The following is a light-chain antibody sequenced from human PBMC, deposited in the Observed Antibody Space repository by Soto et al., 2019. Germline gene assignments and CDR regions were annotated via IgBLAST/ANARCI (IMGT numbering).Light chain of an antibody. CDR3: QEFHSSSRT. J-gene: IGKJ1*01. CDR1: RNIDSW. CDR2: SAY. V-gene: IGKV1-5*03. Sequence: DIRMTQSPSTLSASLGDRVTISCRASRNIDSWLAWYQQRPGGIPQLLIYSAYNLQNGVPSRFSGSGSGTDFTLTINGLQPDDVATYYCQEFHSSSRTFGQGTRVDMK.